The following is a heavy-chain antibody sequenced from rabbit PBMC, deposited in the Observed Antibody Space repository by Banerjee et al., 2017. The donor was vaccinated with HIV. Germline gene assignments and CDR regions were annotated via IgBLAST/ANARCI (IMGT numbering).Heavy chain of an antibody. D-gene: IGHD7-1*01. V-gene: IGHV1S40*01. CDR1: GFSFSSSYY. CDR2: IYIADART. Sequence: QSLEESGGDLVQPGGSLTLTCTASGFSFSSSYYMCWVRQAPGKGLEWIGCIYIADARTNYASWAKGRFTISKISSTTVTLQMTSLTAADTATYFCWRDLYYTGTSYTNAFTLWGPGTLVTVS. J-gene: IGHJ4*01. CDR3: WRDLYYTGTSYTNAFTL.